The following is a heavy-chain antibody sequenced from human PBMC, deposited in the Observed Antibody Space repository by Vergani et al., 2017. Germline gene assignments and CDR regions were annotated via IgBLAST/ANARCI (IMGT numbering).Heavy chain of an antibody. CDR2: IYYSGST. Sequence: VQLVESGGGLVKPGGSLRLSCAASGFTFSNAWMSWIRQPPGKGLEWIGYIYYSGSTYYNPSLKSRVTISVDTSKNQFSLKLSSVTAADTAVYYCASSPSRYCSSTGCYWASEGWGQGTLVTVSS. CDR3: ASSPSRYCSSTGCYWASEG. V-gene: IGHV4-30-4*08. CDR1: GFTFSNAW. J-gene: IGHJ4*02. D-gene: IGHD2-2*01.